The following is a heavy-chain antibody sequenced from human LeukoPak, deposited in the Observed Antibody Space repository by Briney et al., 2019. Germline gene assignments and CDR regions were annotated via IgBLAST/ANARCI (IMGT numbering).Heavy chain of an antibody. D-gene: IGHD3-22*01. CDR3: ARDDSYYYDSSGVIDY. CDR1: GYSFTNYD. CDR2: MNPKSGDT. V-gene: IGHV1-8*03. J-gene: IGHJ4*02. Sequence: AAVKVSCKASGYSFTNYDINWVRQATGQGLEWMGWMNPKSGDTGYSQKFQGRVFITRDTSINTAYMELSSLGSDDTAVYYCARDDSYYYDSSGVIDYWGQGTLVTVSS.